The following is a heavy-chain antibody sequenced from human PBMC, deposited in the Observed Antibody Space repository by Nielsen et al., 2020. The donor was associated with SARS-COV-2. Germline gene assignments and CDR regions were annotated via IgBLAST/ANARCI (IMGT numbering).Heavy chain of an antibody. CDR3: ARSWDV. Sequence: ASVKVSCKVSGSTLTKLSLHWVRQAPGKGLEWMGGFDPGDGETIYAQQFQGRVTMPEDTSTDTAYMELSNLRSDDTAIYYCARSWDVWGQGTTVTVSS. CDR1: GSTLTKLS. J-gene: IGHJ6*02. CDR2: FDPGDGET. V-gene: IGHV1-24*01.